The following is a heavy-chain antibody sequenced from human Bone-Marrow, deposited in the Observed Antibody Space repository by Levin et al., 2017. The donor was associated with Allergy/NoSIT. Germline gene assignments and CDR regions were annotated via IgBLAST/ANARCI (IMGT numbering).Heavy chain of an antibody. J-gene: IGHJ4*02. V-gene: IGHV1-69*01. D-gene: IGHD5-12*01. CDR1: GGTFSSYA. CDR2: IIPIFGTA. CDR3: ASSGIVATGGFDY. Sequence: KISCKASGGTFSSYAINWVRQAPGQGLEWMGGIIPIFGTANYAQKFQGRVTITADESTSTAYMELSSLRSEDTAVYYCASSGIVATGGFDYWGQGTLVTVSS.